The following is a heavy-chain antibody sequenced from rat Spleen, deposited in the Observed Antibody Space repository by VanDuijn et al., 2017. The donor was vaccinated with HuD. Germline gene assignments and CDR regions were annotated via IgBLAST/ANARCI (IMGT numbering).Heavy chain of an antibody. CDR3: ERQDYDSGLFDY. Sequence: EVQLVESGGGLVQPGRSMKLSCAASGFTFSDYYMAWVRQAPKKGLEWVASISSGGGGTYYPDSVKGRFTNSRENAKSTLYLQMDSIRSGDTASYYCERQDYDSGLFDYWGQGVMVTVSS. J-gene: IGHJ2*01. CDR1: GFTFSDYY. D-gene: IGHD1-1*01. CDR2: ISSGGGGT. V-gene: IGHV5-25*01.